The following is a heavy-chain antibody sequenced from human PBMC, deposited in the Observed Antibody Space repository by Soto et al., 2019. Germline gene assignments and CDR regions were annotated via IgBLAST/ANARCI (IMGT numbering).Heavy chain of an antibody. Sequence: ASVKVSCKASGYTFTSYAMHWVRQAPGQRLEWMGWINAGNGNTKYSQKFKGRFTITRDTSASTAYMELSSLRSEDTAVYYCARDPSYYGMDVWGQGTTVTVSS. CDR3: ARDPSYYGMDV. V-gene: IGHV1-3*01. CDR1: GYTFTSYA. J-gene: IGHJ6*02. CDR2: INAGNGNT.